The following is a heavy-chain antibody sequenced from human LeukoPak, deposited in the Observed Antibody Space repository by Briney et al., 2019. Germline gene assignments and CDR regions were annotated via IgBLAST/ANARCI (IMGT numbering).Heavy chain of an antibody. D-gene: IGHD6-19*01. J-gene: IGHJ4*02. CDR3: AEGARQLLVIRFDY. Sequence: PGGSLTRSCSAAAFTFCTYAWRRVRQAPGKGLEWVSDISGSGGSTYYADSVKGRFTVSRDNSKNTLYLQMSSLRADDTAVYYWAEGARQLLVIRFDYLGEGTLVTVSS. V-gene: IGHV3-23*01. CDR1: AFTFCTYA. CDR2: ISGSGGST.